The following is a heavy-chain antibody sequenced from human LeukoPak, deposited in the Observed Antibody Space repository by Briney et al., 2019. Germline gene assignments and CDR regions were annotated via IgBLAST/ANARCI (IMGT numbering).Heavy chain of an antibody. Sequence: PGGSLRLSCAASGFTFDDYAMHGVRQAPGKGLEWVSLIRGGGGSTYYADSVKGRFTISRDNSKNSLYLQMNSLRTEDTALYYCAKGGYYDFWSGYANHYYYVDVWGKGTTVTVSS. V-gene: IGHV3-43*02. CDR3: AKGGYYDFWSGYANHYYYVDV. CDR1: GFTFDDYA. CDR2: IRGGGGST. D-gene: IGHD3-3*01. J-gene: IGHJ6*03.